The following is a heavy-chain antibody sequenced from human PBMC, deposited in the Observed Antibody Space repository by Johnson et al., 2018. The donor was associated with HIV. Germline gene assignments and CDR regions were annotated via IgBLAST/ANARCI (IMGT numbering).Heavy chain of an antibody. D-gene: IGHD2-15*01. J-gene: IGHJ3*02. CDR1: GFTFSNYG. V-gene: IGHV3-30*02. Sequence: QMLLVESGGGVVQPGGSLTLSCAASGFTFSNYGMHWVRQAPGKGLEWVAFIQSDGKIKFYADSVKGRFTISRDNSKNSIYLQMNSLRAEDTAVYYCARRYCSGGRCLNPKDAFDIWGQGTMVTVSS. CDR2: IQSDGKIK. CDR3: ARRYCSGGRCLNPKDAFDI.